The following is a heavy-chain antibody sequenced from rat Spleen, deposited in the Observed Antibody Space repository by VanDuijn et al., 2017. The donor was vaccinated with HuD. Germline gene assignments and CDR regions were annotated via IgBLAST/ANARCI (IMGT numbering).Heavy chain of an antibody. CDR3: ARRNIGTTWFGY. D-gene: IGHD1-5*01. J-gene: IGHJ3*01. V-gene: IGHV5-25*01. CDR2: ISPTGGRT. CDR1: GFTFRDYY. Sequence: EVQLVESDGGLVQPGRSLKLSCAASGFTFRDYYMAWVRQAPKKGLEWVASISPTGGRTHYRDSVKGRFTISRDNAESTLYLQMDSLRSEDTATYYCARRNIGTTWFGYWGQGTLVTVSS.